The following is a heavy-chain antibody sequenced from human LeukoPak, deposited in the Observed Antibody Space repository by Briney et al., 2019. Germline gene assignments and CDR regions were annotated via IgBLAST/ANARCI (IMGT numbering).Heavy chain of an antibody. CDR1: GYTFTGYY. V-gene: IGHV7-4-1*02. Sequence: ASVKVSCKASGYTFTGYYMHWVRQAPGQGLEWMGWINTNTGNPTYAQGFTGRFVFSLDTSVSTAYLQISSLKAEDTAVYYCARVKFEVRGAHLTVYYYYYMDVWGKGTTVTVSS. D-gene: IGHD3-10*01. CDR3: ARVKFEVRGAHLTVYYYYYMDV. J-gene: IGHJ6*03. CDR2: INTNTGNP.